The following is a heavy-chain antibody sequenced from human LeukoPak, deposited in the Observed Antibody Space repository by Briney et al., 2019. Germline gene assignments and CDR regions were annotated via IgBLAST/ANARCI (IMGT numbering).Heavy chain of an antibody. Sequence: SVKVSFKASGGTFSSYAISWVRQAPGQGLEWMGGIIPIFGTANYAQKFQGRVTITADKSTSTAYMELSSLRSEDTAVYYCASWGAAASYYYYYMDVWGKGTTVTVSS. J-gene: IGHJ6*03. CDR1: GGTFSSYA. CDR3: ASWGAAASYYYYYMDV. CDR2: IIPIFGTA. D-gene: IGHD6-13*01. V-gene: IGHV1-69*06.